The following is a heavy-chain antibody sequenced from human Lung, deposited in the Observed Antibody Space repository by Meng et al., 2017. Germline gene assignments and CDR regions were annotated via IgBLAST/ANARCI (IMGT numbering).Heavy chain of an antibody. D-gene: IGHD6-19*01. J-gene: IGHJ4*02. CDR1: GDSVSRNSAA. V-gene: IGHV6-1*02. Sequence: QLHLQLSGPGMVKPSEPLSLTCAISGDSVSRNSAAWNWIRQSPSRGLEWLGRTYYRSKWYNGYAVSVRSRITITPDTSKNQFSLQLNSVTPEDTAVYYCARSQQWLDSWGQGTLVTVSS. CDR2: TYYRSKWYN. CDR3: ARSQQWLDS.